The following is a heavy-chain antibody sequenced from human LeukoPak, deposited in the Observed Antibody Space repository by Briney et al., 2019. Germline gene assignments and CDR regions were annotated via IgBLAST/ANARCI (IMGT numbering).Heavy chain of an antibody. CDR1: GFTFDDYG. V-gene: IGHV3-20*04. D-gene: IGHD2-2*01. Sequence: GGSLRLSXAASGFTFDDYGMSWVRQAPGKGLEWVSGINWNGGSTGYADSVKGRFTISRDNAKNSLYLQMNSLRAEDTALYYCARAIVSTSSYYYMDVWGKGTTVTVSS. CDR2: INWNGGST. J-gene: IGHJ6*03. CDR3: ARAIVSTSSYYYMDV.